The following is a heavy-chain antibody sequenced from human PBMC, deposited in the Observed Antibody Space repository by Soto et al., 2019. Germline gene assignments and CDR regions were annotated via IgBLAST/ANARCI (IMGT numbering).Heavy chain of an antibody. Sequence: QVQVLQSGAEVKRPGAAVKVPCKASGYTFTTNAMHWVRQAPGQGLEWMGWINTGNGNTKSSQKFQGRIIITRDTSASTASMELSSPTVEDTAVYYCARDFNWAFDVWGQGTVVTVSS. CDR1: GYTFTTNA. J-gene: IGHJ3*01. CDR3: ARDFNWAFDV. V-gene: IGHV1-3*04. D-gene: IGHD7-27*01. CDR2: INTGNGNT.